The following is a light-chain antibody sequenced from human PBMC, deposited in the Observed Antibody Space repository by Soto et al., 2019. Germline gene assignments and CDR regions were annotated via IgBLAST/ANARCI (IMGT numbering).Light chain of an antibody. Sequence: DIQMTQSPPSLSASVGDRVTITCRASQSISSYFNWYQQKPGKAPKLLIYDASSLQSGVPSRFSGSGSGTDFTLSISSLQAEDFATYYCQQSYSAPWTFCQGTKVEIK. V-gene: IGKV1-39*01. CDR3: QQSYSAPWT. J-gene: IGKJ1*01. CDR2: DAS. CDR1: QSISSY.